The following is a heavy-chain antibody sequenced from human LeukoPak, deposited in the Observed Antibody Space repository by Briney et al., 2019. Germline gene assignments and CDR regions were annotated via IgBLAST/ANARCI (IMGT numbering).Heavy chain of an antibody. CDR1: MFTFKVAW. CDR2: IKSKNAGGTT. V-gene: IGHV3-15*01. Sequence: GGSLRLSCAGYMFTFKVAWVMWVRQPPGKGREWVGLIKSKNAGGTTDYTAPVKGRFTMSRDESKNTVYLQINSLRTEDTAVYYCTTGFGGDYGGWGQGTLVTVSS. D-gene: IGHD2-21*02. CDR3: TTGFGGDYGG. J-gene: IGHJ4*02.